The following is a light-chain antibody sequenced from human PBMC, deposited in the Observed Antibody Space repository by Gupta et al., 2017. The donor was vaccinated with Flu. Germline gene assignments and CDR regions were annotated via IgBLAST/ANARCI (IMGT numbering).Light chain of an antibody. CDR1: QSVSSY. V-gene: IGKV3-11*01. CDR3: QQHSYWPPIT. Sequence: EIVLTQSPATLSLSPGERATLSCRASQSVSSYLAWYQQKPGQAPRLLIYDASNRDTGIPARFSGSGSGKDXPLTISXREQEDFAGYYCQQHSYWPPITFGXGTKVEIK. J-gene: IGKJ4*01. CDR2: DAS.